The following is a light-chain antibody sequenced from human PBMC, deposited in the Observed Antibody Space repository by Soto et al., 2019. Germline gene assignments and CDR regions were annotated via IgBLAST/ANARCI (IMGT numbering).Light chain of an antibody. CDR1: QSVSSY. V-gene: IGKV3-11*01. J-gene: IGKJ5*01. Sequence: EIVLTQSPATLSLSPGERATLSCRASQSVSSYLAWYQQTPGQAPRLLIYDASTRATGIPARFSGSGSGTEFTLTISSLQSEDFAVYYCQQRSYPITFGQGTRLEIK. CDR2: DAS. CDR3: QQRSYPIT.